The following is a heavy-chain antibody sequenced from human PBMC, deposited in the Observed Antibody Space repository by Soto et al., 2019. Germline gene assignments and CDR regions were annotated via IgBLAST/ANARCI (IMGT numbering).Heavy chain of an antibody. CDR2: ITSRTTI. Sequence: LVESGGGLVRPGGSVRLSCAASGLTFITYGCNWVRQAAGKGLEWVSYITSRTTIDYADSVSGRFTTTRDNAKNSLYLQMNSLRDEDTAGYYCASQRNGAGDVWGQGTTVTVSS. J-gene: IGHJ6*02. CDR3: ASQRNGAGDV. CDR1: GLTFITYG. V-gene: IGHV3-48*02. D-gene: IGHD1-1*01.